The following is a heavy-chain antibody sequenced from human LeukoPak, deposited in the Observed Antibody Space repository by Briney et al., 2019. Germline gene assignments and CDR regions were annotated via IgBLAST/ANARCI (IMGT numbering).Heavy chain of an antibody. Sequence: GGSLRLSCAASGFTFRNYEMNWVRQAPGRGLEWVSYISSSGLTMYYADSVKGRFTISRDNAKNSLYLQMNSLRAEDTAVYYCARRTTGDDYWGQGTLVTVSS. CDR1: GFTFRNYE. D-gene: IGHD4-17*01. V-gene: IGHV3-48*03. J-gene: IGHJ4*02. CDR2: ISSSGLTM. CDR3: ARRTTGDDY.